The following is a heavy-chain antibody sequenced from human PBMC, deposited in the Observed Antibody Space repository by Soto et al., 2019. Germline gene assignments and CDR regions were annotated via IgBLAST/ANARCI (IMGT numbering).Heavy chain of an antibody. CDR1: GDTISTGGYT. CDR3: ARGSGWYYY. D-gene: IGHD6-19*01. J-gene: IGHJ4*02. CDR2: IYYSGST. V-gene: IGHV4-61*08. Sequence: SETLSLTCDVSGDTISTGGYTWAWIRQPPGKGLEWIGYIYYSGSTKHNPSLKSRVTISVDTSKNQFSLKLNSVTAADTAVYYCARGSGWYYYWGQGMLVTVSS.